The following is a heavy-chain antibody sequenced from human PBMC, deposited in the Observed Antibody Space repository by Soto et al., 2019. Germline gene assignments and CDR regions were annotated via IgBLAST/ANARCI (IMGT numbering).Heavy chain of an antibody. D-gene: IGHD5-12*01. CDR1: GGSFSGYY. CDR2: INHSGST. CDR3: AGIRDGYNSRGAFDI. Sequence: QVQLQQWGAGLLKPSETLSLTCAVYGGSFSGYYWSWIRQPPGKGLEWIGEINHSGSTNYNPSLRSLVTISVDTSKNQFSLKLSSVTAADTAVYYCAGIRDGYNSRGAFDIWGQGTMVTVSS. J-gene: IGHJ3*02. V-gene: IGHV4-34*01.